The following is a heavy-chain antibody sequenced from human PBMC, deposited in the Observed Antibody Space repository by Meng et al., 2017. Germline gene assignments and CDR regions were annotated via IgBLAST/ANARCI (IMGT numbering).Heavy chain of an antibody. CDR2: ISSSSSYI. D-gene: IGHD3-22*01. CDR3: ARVPLSYYYDSSGYYYYFDY. V-gene: IGHV3-21*01. CDR1: GFTFSSYS. Sequence: GESLKISCAASGFTFSSYSMNWVRQAPGKGLEWVSSISSSSSYIYYADSVEGRFTISRDNAKNSLYLQMNSLRAEDTAVYYCARVPLSYYYDSSGYYYYFDYWGQGTLVTVSS. J-gene: IGHJ4*02.